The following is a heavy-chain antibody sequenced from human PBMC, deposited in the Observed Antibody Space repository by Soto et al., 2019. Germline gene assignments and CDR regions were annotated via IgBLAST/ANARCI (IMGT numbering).Heavy chain of an antibody. CDR3: ARYGGLWGVDIIAARPYYYYDGMDV. J-gene: IGHJ6*02. Sequence: ASVKVSCKASGYTFTSYGISWVRQAPGQGLEWMGWISAYNGNTNYAQKLQGRVTMTTDTSTSTAYMELRSMRSDDTAVYYFARYGGLWGVDIIAARPYYYYDGMDVWGQGTTVTVSS. CDR1: GYTFTSYG. D-gene: IGHD6-6*01. V-gene: IGHV1-18*01. CDR2: ISAYNGNT.